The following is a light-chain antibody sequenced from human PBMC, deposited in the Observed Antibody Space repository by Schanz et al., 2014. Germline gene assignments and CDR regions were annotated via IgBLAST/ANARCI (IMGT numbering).Light chain of an antibody. J-gene: IGLJ3*02. CDR2: DVS. V-gene: IGLV2-8*01. CDR1: SSDVGGYNY. Sequence: QSVLTQPPSASGSPGQSVAISCTGTSSDVGGYNYVSWYQQHPGKAPRLMIFDVSKRPSGVPDRFSGSKSGNTASLTVSGLQAEDEADYYCAAWDDSLNGWVFGGGTKLTVL. CDR3: AAWDDSLNGWV.